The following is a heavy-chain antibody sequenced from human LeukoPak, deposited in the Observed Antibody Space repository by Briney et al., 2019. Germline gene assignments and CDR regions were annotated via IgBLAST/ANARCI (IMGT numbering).Heavy chain of an antibody. CDR2: IYYSGST. Sequence: SETLSLTCTVSGGSISSGDYYWSWIRQPPGKGLEWIGYIYYSGSTYYNPSLKSRVTISVDTSKNQFSLKLSSVTAADTAVYYCARDLGEDGYFDLWGRGTLVTVSS. CDR1: GGSISSGDYY. J-gene: IGHJ2*01. CDR3: ARDLGEDGYFDL. D-gene: IGHD3-10*01. V-gene: IGHV4-30-4*01.